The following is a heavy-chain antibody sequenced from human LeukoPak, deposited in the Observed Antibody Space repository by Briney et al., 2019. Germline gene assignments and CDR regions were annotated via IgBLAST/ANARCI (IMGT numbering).Heavy chain of an antibody. D-gene: IGHD3-3*01. CDR2: ISYDGSNK. CDR1: GFTFSSYG. Sequence: GGSLRLSCAASGFTFSSYGMHWVRQAPGKGLEWVAVISYDGSNKYYADSVKGRFTISRDNSKNTLYLQMNSLRAEDTAVYYCASWGFWSGYYSVVLDAFDIWGQGTMVTVSS. V-gene: IGHV3-30*03. CDR3: ASWGFWSGYYSVVLDAFDI. J-gene: IGHJ3*02.